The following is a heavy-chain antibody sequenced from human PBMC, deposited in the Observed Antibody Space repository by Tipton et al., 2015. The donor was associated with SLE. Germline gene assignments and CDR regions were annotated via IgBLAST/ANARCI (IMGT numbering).Heavy chain of an antibody. CDR3: IPRGYSGY. J-gene: IGHJ4*02. V-gene: IGHV3-15*01. D-gene: IGHD5-12*01. Sequence: SLRHSCTVSGFTFTNAWMSWVRQAPGKGLEWVGRIKSKADGGTTDYVAPVKGRFTMSRDDSKNTLYLQMNSLKTEDTAVYYCIPRGYSGYWGQGTLVTVSS. CDR1: GFTFTNAW. CDR2: IKSKADGGTT.